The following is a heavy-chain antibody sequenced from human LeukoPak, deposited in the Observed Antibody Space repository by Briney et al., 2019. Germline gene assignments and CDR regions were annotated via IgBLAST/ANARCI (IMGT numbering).Heavy chain of an antibody. V-gene: IGHV3-23*01. D-gene: IGHD3-22*01. Sequence: PGGSLRLSCAASGFTFSSFAMTWVRQAPGAGLEWVSAISASGNSTYYADSVTGRFTISRDNSKNTLYLQMNSLRAEDTALYYCAKLSSAYYRNYFDNWGRGALVTVSS. CDR3: AKLSSAYYRNYFDN. J-gene: IGHJ4*02. CDR1: GFTFSSFA. CDR2: ISASGNST.